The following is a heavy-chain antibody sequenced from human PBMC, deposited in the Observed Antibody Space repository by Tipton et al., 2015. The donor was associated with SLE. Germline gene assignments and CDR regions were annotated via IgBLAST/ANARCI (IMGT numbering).Heavy chain of an antibody. CDR3: AKDISGSSWYGFDY. CDR1: GFTFSSYS. D-gene: IGHD6-13*01. J-gene: IGHJ4*02. Sequence: GSLRLSCAASGFTFSSYSMNWVRQAPGKGLEWVSSISSSSSYIYYADSVKGRFTISRDNAKNSLYLQMNSLRAEDTALYYCAKDISGSSWYGFDYWGQGTLVTVSS. CDR2: ISSSSSYI. V-gene: IGHV3-21*04.